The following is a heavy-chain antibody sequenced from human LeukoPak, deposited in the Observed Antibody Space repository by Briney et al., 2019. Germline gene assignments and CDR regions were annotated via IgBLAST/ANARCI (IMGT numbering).Heavy chain of an antibody. CDR2: IYTSGST. CDR3: ARDRRYYDILTGYSRYYDMDV. CDR1: GGSFSRYY. J-gene: IGHJ6*03. V-gene: IGHV4-4*07. D-gene: IGHD3-9*01. Sequence: KPSETLSLTCTVSGGSFSRYYWSWIRQPAGKGLEWIGRIYTSGSTNYNPSLKSRVTMAVDTSKNQFSLKLSSVTAADTAVYSCARDRRYYDILTGYSRYYDMDVRGKGTTVTVSS.